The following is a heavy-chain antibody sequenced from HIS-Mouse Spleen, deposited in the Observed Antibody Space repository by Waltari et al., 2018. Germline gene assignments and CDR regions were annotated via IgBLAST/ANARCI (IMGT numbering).Heavy chain of an antibody. J-gene: IGHJ3*02. D-gene: IGHD2-21*02. CDR3: ARTQVVTRAFDI. Sequence: QVQLVESGGGVVQPGRSLRLSCAASGFTFSSYAMHWVRQAPGKGLVWVAVISYDGSIKDYADSVKGRFTISRDNSKNTLYLQMNSLRAEDTAVYYCARTQVVTRAFDIWGQGTMVTVSS. CDR1: GFTFSSYA. V-gene: IGHV3-30*04. CDR2: ISYDGSIK.